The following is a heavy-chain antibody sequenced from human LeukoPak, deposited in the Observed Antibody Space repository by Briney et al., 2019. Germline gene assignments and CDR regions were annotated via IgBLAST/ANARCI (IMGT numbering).Heavy chain of an antibody. CDR3: ARDRGLVVVPAASDY. V-gene: IGHV3-48*01. Sequence: GGSLRLSCAASGFTFSSYSMNWVRQAPGKGLEWVSYISSSSSTIYYADSVKGRFTISRDNAKNSLYLQMNSLRAEDTAVYYCARDRGLVVVPAASDYWGQGTLVTVSS. D-gene: IGHD2-2*01. J-gene: IGHJ4*02. CDR2: ISSSSSTI. CDR1: GFTFSSYS.